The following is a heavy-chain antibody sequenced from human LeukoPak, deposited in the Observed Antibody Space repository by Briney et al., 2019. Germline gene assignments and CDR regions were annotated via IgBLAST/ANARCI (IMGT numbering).Heavy chain of an antibody. J-gene: IGHJ2*01. D-gene: IGHD6-25*01. CDR1: GFTFSSYG. V-gene: IGHV3-23*01. Sequence: GGTLRLSCAASGFTFSSYGMSWVRQAPGKGLEWVSAISGSGGSTYYADSVKGRFTISRDNSKNTLYLQMNSLRAEDTAVYYCARGPPWYFDLWGRGTLVTVSS. CDR2: ISGSGGST. CDR3: ARGPPWYFDL.